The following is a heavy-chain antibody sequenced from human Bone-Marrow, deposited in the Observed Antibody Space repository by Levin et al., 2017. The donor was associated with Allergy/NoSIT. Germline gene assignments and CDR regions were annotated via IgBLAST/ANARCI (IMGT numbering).Heavy chain of an antibody. CDR3: AKDRDVFTTRGADSFDT. J-gene: IGHJ3*02. V-gene: IGHV3-30*18. D-gene: IGHD3-16*01. Sequence: PGGSLRLSCAASKFTFRNYGMNWVRQPPGKGLEWVAIISYDGSNKNYADSVKGRFTISRDNSENTLYLQMNSLRAEDTAVYYCAKDRDVFTTRGADSFDTWGQGTMVTVSS. CDR2: ISYDGSNK. CDR1: KFTFRNYG.